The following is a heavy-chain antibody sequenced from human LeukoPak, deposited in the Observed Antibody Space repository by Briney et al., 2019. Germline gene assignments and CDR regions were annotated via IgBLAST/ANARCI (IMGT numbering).Heavy chain of an antibody. J-gene: IGHJ4*02. CDR3: AREYIISRYFDY. V-gene: IGHV3-23*01. CDR2: FSGNDGYT. D-gene: IGHD1-1*01. Sequence: QSGGSLRLSCAGSGFTFSNSILSWVRQAPGKGLEWLSTFSGNDGYTYYADSVKGRFTISRDNAKNTLYLQMSSLRAEDTAVYYCAREYIISRYFDYWGQGTLVTVSS. CDR1: GFTFSNSI.